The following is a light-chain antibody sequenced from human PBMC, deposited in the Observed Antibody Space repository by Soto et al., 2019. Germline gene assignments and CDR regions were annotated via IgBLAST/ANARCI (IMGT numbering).Light chain of an antibody. V-gene: IGKV3-15*01. CDR3: LQYSNWPPVT. CDR2: GAS. J-gene: IGKJ5*01. CDR1: QSISNN. Sequence: ETVMTQSPGTLSVSPRGRVTLSCRASQSISNNLAWYQQRSGQAPRLLIYGASTRAPGVPARFSGSGSGTDFTLTTSSLQSEDVAVYYCLQYSNWPPVTFGQGTRLAIK.